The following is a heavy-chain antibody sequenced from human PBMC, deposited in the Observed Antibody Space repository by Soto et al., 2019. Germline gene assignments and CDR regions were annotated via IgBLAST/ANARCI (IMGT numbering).Heavy chain of an antibody. D-gene: IGHD5-18*01. CDR2: IYYNGNT. V-gene: IGHV3-53*01. Sequence: VQVVESGGGLIQPGGSLRLSCAASGFTVTNNHMTWVRQAPGRGPEWVSTIYYNGNTFYADSVKGRFTISRDNSKNMLYLQMNSLRAEDTALYYCATGGDTTKDGYWGQGTLVTVSS. J-gene: IGHJ4*02. CDR3: ATGGDTTKDGY. CDR1: GFTVTNNH.